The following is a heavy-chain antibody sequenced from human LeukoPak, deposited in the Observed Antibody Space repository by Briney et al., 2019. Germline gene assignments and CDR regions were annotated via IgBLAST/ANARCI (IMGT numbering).Heavy chain of an antibody. CDR2: IYPGDSDT. Sequence: GESLKIPCKGSGYSFTSYWIGWVRQMPGKGLEWMGIIYPGDSDTRYSPSFQGQVTISADKSISTAYLQWSSLKASDTAMYYCARLVGATPSGYGMDVWGQGTTVTVSS. D-gene: IGHD1-26*01. CDR3: ARLVGATPSGYGMDV. V-gene: IGHV5-51*01. CDR1: GYSFTSYW. J-gene: IGHJ6*02.